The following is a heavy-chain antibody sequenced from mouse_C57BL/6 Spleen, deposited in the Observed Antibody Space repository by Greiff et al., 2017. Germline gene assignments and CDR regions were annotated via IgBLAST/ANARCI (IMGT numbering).Heavy chain of an antibody. CDR1: GFTFSSYG. CDR3: ARRSGDY. D-gene: IGHD4-1*01. V-gene: IGHV5-6*01. Sequence: EVQVVESGGDLVKPGGSLKLSCAASGFTFSSYGMSWVRQTPDKRLEWVATISSGGSYTYYPASVKGRFTISRDNAKNTLYMQMSSLKSEDTAMYYCARRSGDYWGQGTTLTVSS. J-gene: IGHJ2*01. CDR2: ISSGGSYT.